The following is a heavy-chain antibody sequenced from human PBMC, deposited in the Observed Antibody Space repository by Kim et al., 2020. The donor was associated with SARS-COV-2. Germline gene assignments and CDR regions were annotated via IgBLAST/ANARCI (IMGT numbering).Heavy chain of an antibody. Sequence: GGSLRLSCAASGFTFSSYAMSWVRQAPGKGLEWVSAISGSGGSTYYADSVKGRFTISRDNSKNTLYLQMNSLRAEDTAVYYCAKDLNWYSSSWYEDAFDIWGQGTMVTVSS. CDR2: ISGSGGST. CDR3: AKDLNWYSSSWYEDAFDI. J-gene: IGHJ3*02. D-gene: IGHD6-13*01. V-gene: IGHV3-23*01. CDR1: GFTFSSYA.